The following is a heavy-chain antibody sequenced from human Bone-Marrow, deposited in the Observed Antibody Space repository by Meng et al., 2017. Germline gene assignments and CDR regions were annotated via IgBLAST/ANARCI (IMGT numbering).Heavy chain of an antibody. J-gene: IGHJ6*02. CDR3: ARHRLGYRSSWYGSYYYYYYGMDV. V-gene: IGHV5-51*01. D-gene: IGHD6-13*01. Sequence: GESLKISCKGSGYSFTSYWIGWVRQMPGKGLEWMGIIYPGDSATSYSPSFQGQVTISADKSIITAYLQWSSLKASDTAMYYCARHRLGYRSSWYGSYYYYYYGMDVWGQGTTVTVSS. CDR2: IYPGDSAT. CDR1: GYSFTSYW.